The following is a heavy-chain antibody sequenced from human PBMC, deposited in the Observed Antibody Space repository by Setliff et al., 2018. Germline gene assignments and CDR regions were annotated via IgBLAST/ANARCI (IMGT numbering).Heavy chain of an antibody. Sequence: ASVKVSCKASGYTFPSYGISWVRQAPGQGLEWMGWISAYNGYIIYEQKFQGRVTMTTDTSTSTAYMGLRSLRSDDTAVYYCVRGPGPSVVVAIPFDHWGQGSLVTVSS. CDR2: ISAYNGYI. V-gene: IGHV1-18*01. J-gene: IGHJ4*02. D-gene: IGHD3-22*01. CDR1: GYTFPSYG. CDR3: VRGPGPSVVVAIPFDH.